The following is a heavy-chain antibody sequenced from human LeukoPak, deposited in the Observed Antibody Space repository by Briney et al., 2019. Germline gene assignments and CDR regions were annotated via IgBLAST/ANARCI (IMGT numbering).Heavy chain of an antibody. CDR1: GGSISSGSYY. J-gene: IGHJ4*02. V-gene: IGHV4-61*02. CDR2: IYTSGST. Sequence: SETLSLTCTVSGGSISSGSYYWSWIRQPAGKGLEWIGRIYTSGSTNYNPSLKSRVTISVDTSKNQFSLKLSSVTAADTAVYYCARQAVDSSSWPFDYWGQGTLVTVSS. D-gene: IGHD6-13*01. CDR3: ARQAVDSSSWPFDY.